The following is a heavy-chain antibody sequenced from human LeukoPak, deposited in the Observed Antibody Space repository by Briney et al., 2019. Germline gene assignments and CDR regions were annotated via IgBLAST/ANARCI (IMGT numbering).Heavy chain of an antibody. Sequence: PSETLSLTCTVSGGSISSYYWSWIRQPPGKGLEWIGYIYYSGSTNYNPSLKSRVTISVDTSKNQFSLKLSPVTAADTAVYYCAREREGDFDYWGQGTLVTVSS. D-gene: IGHD5-24*01. CDR2: IYYSGST. CDR3: AREREGDFDY. V-gene: IGHV4-59*01. CDR1: GGSISSYY. J-gene: IGHJ4*02.